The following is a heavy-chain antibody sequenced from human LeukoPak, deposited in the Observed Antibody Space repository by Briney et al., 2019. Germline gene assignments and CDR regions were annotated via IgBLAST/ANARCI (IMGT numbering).Heavy chain of an antibody. CDR2: IYYSGST. D-gene: IGHD3-10*01. CDR1: GGSISSYY. Sequence: PSETLSLTCTVSGGSISSYYWSWIRQPPGKGLEWIGYIYYSGSTNYNPSLKSRVTISVDTPKNQFSLKLSSVTAADTAVYYCARHSLDYGSGSYYVDYWGQGTLVTVSS. J-gene: IGHJ4*02. V-gene: IGHV4-59*08. CDR3: ARHSLDYGSGSYYVDY.